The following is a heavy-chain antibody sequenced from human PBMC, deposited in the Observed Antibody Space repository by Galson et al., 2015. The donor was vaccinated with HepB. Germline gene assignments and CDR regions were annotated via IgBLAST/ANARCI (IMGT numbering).Heavy chain of an antibody. CDR1: GGSISSGDYY. V-gene: IGHV4-30-4*01. CDR3: ARGGALRFFWLDPGFDY. CDR2: IYYSGST. D-gene: IGHD3-3*01. J-gene: IGHJ4*02. Sequence: LSLTCTVSGGSISSGDYYWSWIRQPPGKGLEWIGYIYYSGSTYYNPSLKSRVTISVDTSKNQFSLKLSSVTAADTAVYYCARGGALRFFWLDPGFDYWGQGTLVTVSS.